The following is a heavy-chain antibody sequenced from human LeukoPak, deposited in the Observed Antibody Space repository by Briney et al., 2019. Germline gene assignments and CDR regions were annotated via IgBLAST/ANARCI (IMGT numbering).Heavy chain of an antibody. J-gene: IGHJ4*02. D-gene: IGHD2-15*01. CDR1: GGTSSSYA. Sequence: GSSVKVSCKASGGTSSSYAISWVRQAPGQGLEWMGRIIPILGIANYAQKFQGRVTITADKSTSTAYMELSSLRSEDTAVYYCARERRDSNYFDYWGQGTLVTVSS. CDR2: IIPILGIA. CDR3: ARERRDSNYFDY. V-gene: IGHV1-69*04.